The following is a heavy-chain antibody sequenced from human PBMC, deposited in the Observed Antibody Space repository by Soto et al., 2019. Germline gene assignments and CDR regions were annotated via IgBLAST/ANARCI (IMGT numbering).Heavy chain of an antibody. Sequence: CSRYWLAWVRQMPGEGLEWMGIIYPGDSDTRYSPSFQGQVTISADKSINSVYLQWSSLKASDTATYYCARLGFNYDFLSGYYNVHHYYGIDVWVQGTTVTGSS. D-gene: IGHD3-3*01. V-gene: IGHV5-51*01. CDR3: ARLGFNYDFLSGYYNVHHYYGIDV. CDR2: IYPGDSDT. CDR1: CSRYW. J-gene: IGHJ6*02.